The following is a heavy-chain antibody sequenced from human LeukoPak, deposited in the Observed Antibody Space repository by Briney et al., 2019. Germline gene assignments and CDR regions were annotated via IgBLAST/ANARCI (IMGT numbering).Heavy chain of an antibody. Sequence: RSLRLSCSASGFTFGDYAMSWVRQAPGKGLEWVSSISTSSSYIYYADSVKGRITISRDNARKSLYLQMNSLRAEDTAVYYCARGSRNSGSTHDFDYWGQGTLVTVSS. J-gene: IGHJ4*02. D-gene: IGHD3-10*01. CDR3: ARGSRNSGSTHDFDY. CDR1: GFTFGDYA. V-gene: IGHV3-21*01. CDR2: ISTSSSYI.